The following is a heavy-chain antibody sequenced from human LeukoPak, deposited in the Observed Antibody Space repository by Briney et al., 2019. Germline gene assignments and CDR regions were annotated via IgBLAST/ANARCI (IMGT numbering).Heavy chain of an antibody. CDR3: ARGERAYDYIWGSYGREYYFDY. Sequence: GGSLRLSCEASGFTVSSNYMIWVRQAPAMGLEWVSILYSGGTISYADSVKARFTISRDNSKKSLYLQMSGLRAEETAVYYCARGERAYDYIWGSYGREYYFDYWGQGTLVTVSS. J-gene: IGHJ4*02. V-gene: IGHV3-66*01. CDR1: GFTVSSNY. D-gene: IGHD3-16*01. CDR2: LYSGGTI.